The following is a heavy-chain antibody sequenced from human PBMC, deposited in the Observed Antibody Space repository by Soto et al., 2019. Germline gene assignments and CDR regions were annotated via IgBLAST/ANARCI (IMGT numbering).Heavy chain of an antibody. CDR2: ISAYNGNT. Sequence: ASVKVSCKASGYTFTSYGISWVRQAPGQGLEWMGWISAYNGNTNYAQKLQGRVTMTTDTSTSTAYMELRSLRSDDTAVYYCARDRMTTVTKGWFDPWGQGTLVTVSS. CDR1: GYTFTSYG. J-gene: IGHJ5*02. D-gene: IGHD4-17*01. V-gene: IGHV1-18*01. CDR3: ARDRMTTVTKGWFDP.